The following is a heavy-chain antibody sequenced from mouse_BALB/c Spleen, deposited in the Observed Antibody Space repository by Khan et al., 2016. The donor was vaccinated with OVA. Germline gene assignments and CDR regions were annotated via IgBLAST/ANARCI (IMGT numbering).Heavy chain of an antibody. CDR3: ARSTYRYAFVY. CDR2: IIYTGYT. J-gene: IGHJ3*01. V-gene: IGHV3-8*02. CDR1: GDSITTGY. Sequence: VPLQESGPSLVKPSQTLSLTCSVTGDSITTGYWNWIRKFPGNKLKYMGYIIYTGYTYYNPSLKSRISITRHTSNNQYYLQLNSVTDEDTATYYCARSTYRYAFVYWGQGTLVTVSA. D-gene: IGHD2-14*01.